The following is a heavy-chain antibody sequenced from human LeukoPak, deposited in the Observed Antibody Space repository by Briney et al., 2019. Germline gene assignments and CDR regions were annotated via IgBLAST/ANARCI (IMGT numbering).Heavy chain of an antibody. CDR3: AGDYGDLLTGIRFDT. J-gene: IGHJ5*02. V-gene: IGHV4-30-4*01. Sequence: SETLSLTCTVSGGSISSGDYYWSWIRQPPGQGLDWIGYIYYSGSTYYNPSLKSRVTISIQTSKNQFSLKLTSVTAADTAVYYCAGDYGDLLTGIRFDTWGQGTLVTVSS. CDR1: GGSISSGDYY. CDR2: IYYSGST. D-gene: IGHD4-17*01.